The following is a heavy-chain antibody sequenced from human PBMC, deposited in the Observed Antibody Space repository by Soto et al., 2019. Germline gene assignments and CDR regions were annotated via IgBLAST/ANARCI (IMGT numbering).Heavy chain of an antibody. V-gene: IGHV3-7*01. CDR3: ARDPCLTPPSTCIAAATGGWFDP. J-gene: IGHJ5*02. CDR2: IKQGGSEE. CDR1: GFTFSSYW. Sequence: EVQLVESGGGLVQPGGSLRLSCAASGFTFSSYWMSWVRQAPGKGLEWVANIKQGGSEEYYVDSVKGRFTISRDNAKHSLYLQMNSLRAEDTAVYYCARDPCLTPPSTCIAAATGGWFDPWGQGTLVTVPS. D-gene: IGHD6-13*01.